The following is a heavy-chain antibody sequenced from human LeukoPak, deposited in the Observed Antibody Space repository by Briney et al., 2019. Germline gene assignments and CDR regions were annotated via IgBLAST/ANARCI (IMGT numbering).Heavy chain of an antibody. CDR1: GGSFSGYY. Sequence: PSETLSLTCVVYGGSFSGYYWSWIRQPPGKGLEWIGEINHSGSTNYNSSLKSRVTISVDTSKNQFSLKLSSVTAADTAVYYCARVGLSSGYYFLRARSAFDIWGQGTMVTVSS. CDR3: ARVGLSSGYYFLRARSAFDI. V-gene: IGHV4-34*01. CDR2: INHSGST. J-gene: IGHJ3*02. D-gene: IGHD3-22*01.